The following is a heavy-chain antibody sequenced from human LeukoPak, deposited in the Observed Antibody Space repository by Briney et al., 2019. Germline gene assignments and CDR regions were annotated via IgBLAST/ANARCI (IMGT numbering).Heavy chain of an antibody. J-gene: IGHJ6*03. CDR2: IYSGGST. Sequence: GGSLRLSCAASGFTVSSNYMSWVRKAPGKGLEWVSVIYSGGSTYYADSVKGRFTISRDNSKNTLYLQMNSLRAEDTAVYYCARRTYDFWSGYYHGYYYYMDVWGKGTTVTVSS. CDR3: ARRTYDFWSGYYHGYYYYMDV. V-gene: IGHV3-66*01. CDR1: GFTVSSNY. D-gene: IGHD3-3*01.